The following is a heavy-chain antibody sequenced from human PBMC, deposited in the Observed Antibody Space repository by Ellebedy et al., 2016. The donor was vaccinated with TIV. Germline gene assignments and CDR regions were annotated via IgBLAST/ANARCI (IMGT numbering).Heavy chain of an antibody. V-gene: IGHV3-21*04. D-gene: IGHD3-16*01. CDR1: GFTFSTYS. CDR2: ISSSSDYI. CDR3: ARAPGGKGIWFDP. J-gene: IGHJ5*02. Sequence: GESLKISCAASGFTFSTYSMSWVRQTPGKGLEWVSSISSSSDYIYYADSLKGRFTSSRDNAKNSLYLQMNTLRAEDTAVYYCARAPGGKGIWFDPWGQGTLVTVSS.